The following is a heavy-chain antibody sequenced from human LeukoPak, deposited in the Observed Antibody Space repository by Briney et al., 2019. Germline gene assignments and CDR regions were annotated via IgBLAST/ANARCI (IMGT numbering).Heavy chain of an antibody. J-gene: IGHJ4*02. V-gene: IGHV4-38-2*02. CDR1: GYSISSGYY. Sequence: SETLSLTCTVSGYSISSGYYWSWIRQTPGKGLEWIGSIYYSGSTYYNPSLKSRVTISVDTSKNQFSLKLSSVTAADTAVYYCASQGEILDYWGQGTLVTVSS. D-gene: IGHD3-16*01. CDR3: ASQGEILDY. CDR2: IYYSGST.